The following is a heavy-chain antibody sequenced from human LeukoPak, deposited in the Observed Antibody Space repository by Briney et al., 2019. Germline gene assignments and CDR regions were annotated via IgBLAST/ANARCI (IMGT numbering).Heavy chain of an antibody. CDR2: ISSHSGKT. V-gene: IGHV1-18*01. CDR1: GYTFISYD. D-gene: IGHD2-2*01. Sequence: GASVKVSCKASGYTFISYDISWVRQAPGQGLEWVGWISSHSGKTNYAQKLQGRVTMTTDTSTSTAYMELRSLRSDDTAVYYCARVSKSLPAATYRDYWGQGTLVTVSS. CDR3: ARVSKSLPAATYRDY. J-gene: IGHJ4*02.